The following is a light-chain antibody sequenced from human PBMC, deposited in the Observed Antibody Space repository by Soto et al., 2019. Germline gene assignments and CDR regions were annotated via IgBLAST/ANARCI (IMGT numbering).Light chain of an antibody. CDR1: QGIKNW. J-gene: IGKJ5*01. V-gene: IGKV1-12*01. CDR2: TGS. Sequence: DIQMTQSPSYVSASVGDRVTITCRASQGIKNWLAWYQQKPGKAPNLLIYTGSGLQSGVPSRFSGSGSGTDFTLTINSLQPEDFATYYCHQAASFPITFGQGTRLEI. CDR3: HQAASFPIT.